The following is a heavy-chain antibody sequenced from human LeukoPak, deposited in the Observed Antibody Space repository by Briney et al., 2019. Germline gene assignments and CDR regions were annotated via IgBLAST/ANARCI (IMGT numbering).Heavy chain of an antibody. CDR2: IYNSGTT. Sequence: SETLSLTCTVSGGSISRSSSYWGWIRQPPGKGLEWIGSIYNSGTTYYNWSLKSRVIISVDTSKNQFSLNLSSVTAADTAVYYCARGGRQWLAKWGQGTLVTVSS. V-gene: IGHV4-39*01. D-gene: IGHD6-19*01. CDR1: GGSISRSSSY. J-gene: IGHJ4*02. CDR3: ARGGRQWLAK.